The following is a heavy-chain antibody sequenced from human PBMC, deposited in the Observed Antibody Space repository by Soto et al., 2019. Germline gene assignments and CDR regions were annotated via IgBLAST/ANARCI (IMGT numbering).Heavy chain of an antibody. Sequence: GGSLRLSCAASGFTFGTYTMNWVRQAPGKGLEWVSSISSSGSYIYYADSVKGRFTISRDHAKNSLHLQMNSLRAEDTAVYYCAKEIDIVVVVGAPGGMDVWGQGTTVTVSS. J-gene: IGHJ6*02. V-gene: IGHV3-21*01. CDR3: AKEIDIVVVVGAPGGMDV. D-gene: IGHD2-15*01. CDR1: GFTFGTYT. CDR2: ISSSGSYI.